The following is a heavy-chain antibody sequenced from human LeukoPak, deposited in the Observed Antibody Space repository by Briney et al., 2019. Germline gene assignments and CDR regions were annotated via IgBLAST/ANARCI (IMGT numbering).Heavy chain of an antibody. V-gene: IGHV4-4*02. CDR2: VYHHEST. Sequence: ASGTLSLTCAVSGESITTNHWLSWLRLPPGKGLECIGEVYHHESTQYNPSLKSRVTISIDKSNNQFSLKLSSVTAADTAVYYCARVVDFYLYMDVWEKGTTVTVSS. CDR3: ARVVDFYLYMDV. J-gene: IGHJ6*03. D-gene: IGHD3-16*02. CDR1: GESITTNHW.